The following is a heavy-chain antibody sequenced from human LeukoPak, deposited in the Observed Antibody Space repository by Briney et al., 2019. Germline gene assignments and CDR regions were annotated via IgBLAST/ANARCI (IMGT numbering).Heavy chain of an antibody. V-gene: IGHV3-53*04. D-gene: IGHD2-21*01. J-gene: IGHJ4*02. CDR2: IYSGGST. CDR3: ARAPAGIGWYFDY. Sequence: GGSLRLSRAASGVTVSSNYMSWVRQAPGKGLEGVSVIYSGGSTYYADSVKGRFTISRHNSKNTLYLQMNSLRAEDTAVYYCARAPAGIGWYFDYWGQGTLVTVSS. CDR1: GVTVSSNY.